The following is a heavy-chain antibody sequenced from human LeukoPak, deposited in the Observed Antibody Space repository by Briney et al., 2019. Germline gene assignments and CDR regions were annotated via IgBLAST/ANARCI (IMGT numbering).Heavy chain of an antibody. CDR1: GYTFTDYY. J-gene: IGHJ4*02. CDR3: ARDKALVGATRDLHGSFDY. V-gene: IGHV1-46*01. CDR2: INPSGGST. D-gene: IGHD1-26*01. Sequence: GASVKVSCKASGYTFTDYYIHWVRQAPGQGLEWMGIINPSGGSTSYAQKFQGRVTMTRDTSTSTVYMELSSLRSEDTAVYYCARDKALVGATRDLHGSFDYWGQGTLVTVSS.